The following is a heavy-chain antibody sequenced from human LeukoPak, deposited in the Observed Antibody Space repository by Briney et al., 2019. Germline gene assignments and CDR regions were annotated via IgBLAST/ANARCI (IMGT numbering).Heavy chain of an antibody. CDR1: GYTFTGYY. CDR3: ARVSRYYYDSSGYYAYFDY. D-gene: IGHD3-22*01. J-gene: IGHJ4*02. Sequence: ASVKVSRNASGYTFTGYYMHWVRQAPGQGLEWMGRINPNSGGTNYAQKFQGRVTMTRDTSISTAYMELSRLRSDDTAVYYCARVSRYYYDSSGYYAYFDYWGQGTLVTVSS. CDR2: INPNSGGT. V-gene: IGHV1-2*06.